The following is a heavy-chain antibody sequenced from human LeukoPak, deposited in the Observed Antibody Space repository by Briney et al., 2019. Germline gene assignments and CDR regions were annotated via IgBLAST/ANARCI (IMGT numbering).Heavy chain of an antibody. D-gene: IGHD1-26*01. Sequence: GGSLRLSCAASGFTFSSYSMNWVRQAPGKGLEWVSSISSSSSYIYYADSVKGRFTISRDNAKNSLYLQMNSLRAEDTAVYYCARASRGSYFGLDYWGQGTLVTVSS. J-gene: IGHJ4*02. CDR1: GFTFSSYS. V-gene: IGHV3-21*01. CDR2: ISSSSSYI. CDR3: ARASRGSYFGLDY.